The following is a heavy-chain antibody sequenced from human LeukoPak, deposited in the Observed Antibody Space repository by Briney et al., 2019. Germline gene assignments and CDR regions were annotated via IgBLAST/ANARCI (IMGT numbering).Heavy chain of an antibody. D-gene: IGHD2-15*01. CDR1: GYTFSSYW. V-gene: IGHV5-51*01. J-gene: IGHJ4*02. Sequence: GESLKISCKGSGYTFSSYWIGWVRQMPGKGLEWMGIIYPDDSDTRYSPSFQGQVTISADKSISTAYLQWSSLKASDTAMYYCARPRHCSGGSCYRANFDYWGQGTLVTVSS. CDR2: IYPDDSDT. CDR3: ARPRHCSGGSCYRANFDY.